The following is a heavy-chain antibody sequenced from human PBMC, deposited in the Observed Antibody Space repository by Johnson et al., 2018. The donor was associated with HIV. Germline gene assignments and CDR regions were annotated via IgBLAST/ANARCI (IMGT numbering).Heavy chain of an antibody. D-gene: IGHD2-15*01. CDR2: IYAGNRT. J-gene: IGHJ3*02. CDR3: VRGWVVVVTGVII. V-gene: IGHV3-66*01. Sequence: MLLVESGGGLVQPGGSLRLSCAVSGFTVTSNYMTWVRQAPGKGLEWVSVIYAGNRTYYADAVKGRFTISRDKSKNILSLQMNKLRVEDTAVYYCVRGWVVVVTGVIIWGQGTMFTVSS. CDR1: GFTVTSNY.